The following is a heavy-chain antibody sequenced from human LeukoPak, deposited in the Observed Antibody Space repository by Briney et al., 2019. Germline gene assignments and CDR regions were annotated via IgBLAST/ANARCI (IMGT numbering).Heavy chain of an antibody. CDR2: ISGSGGST. Sequence: GGSLRLSCAASVFTFSSYAMSWVRQAPGKGLEWVSAISGSGGSTYYADSVKGRFTISRDNSKNTLYLQMNSLRAEDTAVYYCAKDGTYDILTGYLPQYYFDYWGQGTLVTVSS. J-gene: IGHJ4*02. D-gene: IGHD3-9*01. V-gene: IGHV3-23*01. CDR3: AKDGTYDILTGYLPQYYFDY. CDR1: VFTFSSYA.